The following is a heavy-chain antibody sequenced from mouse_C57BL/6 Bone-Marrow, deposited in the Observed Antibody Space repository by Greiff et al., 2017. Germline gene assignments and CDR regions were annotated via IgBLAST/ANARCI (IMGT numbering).Heavy chain of an antibody. J-gene: IGHJ4*01. CDR1: GYTFTSYW. CDR2: IHPNSGST. CDR3: ANIYYDYLYYYTMDY. Sequence: QVQLQQPGAELVKPGASVKLSCKASGYTFTSYWMHWVKQRPGQGLEWIGMIHPNSGSTNYNEKFKSKATLTVGKSSSTAYMQLSSLTAEDSAVYYCANIYYDYLYYYTMDYWGEGTSVTVSS. D-gene: IGHD2-4*01. V-gene: IGHV1-64*01.